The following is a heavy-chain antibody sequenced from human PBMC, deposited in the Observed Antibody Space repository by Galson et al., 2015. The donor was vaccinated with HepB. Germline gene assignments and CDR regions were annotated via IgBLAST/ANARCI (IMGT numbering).Heavy chain of an antibody. CDR2: ISSTGTTM. Sequence: LRLSCAAPGFTFSLYAMSWVRQAPGKGLESVSYISSTGTTMYYADSAKGRFTISRDNAQNSLYLQMNSLRDEDTAVYYCARVYFGSGSSSAYWYFDLWGRGALVTVSS. D-gene: IGHD3-10*01. V-gene: IGHV3-48*02. CDR1: GFTFSLYA. CDR3: ARVYFGSGSSSAYWYFDL. J-gene: IGHJ2*01.